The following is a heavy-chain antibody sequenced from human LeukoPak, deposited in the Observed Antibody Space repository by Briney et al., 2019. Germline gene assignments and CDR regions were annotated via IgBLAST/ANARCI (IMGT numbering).Heavy chain of an antibody. J-gene: IGHJ3*02. CDR3: ARGEGYQLLDTFDI. D-gene: IGHD2-2*01. CDR1: GFTFSSYE. V-gene: IGHV3-48*03. CDR2: ISSGGSTI. Sequence: PGRSLRLSCAASGFTFSSYEMNWVRQAPGKGLEWVSHISSGGSTIHYADSVKGRFTISRDNAKKSLYLQMNSLRAEDTAVYYCARGEGYQLLDTFDIWGQGTMVTVSS.